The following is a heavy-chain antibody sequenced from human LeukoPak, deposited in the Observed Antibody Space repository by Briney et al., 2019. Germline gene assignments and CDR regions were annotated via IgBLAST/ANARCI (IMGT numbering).Heavy chain of an antibody. Sequence: GGSLRLSCVASGFTFSSYAMSWVRQAPGKGLEWVSAISGSGGSTYYGDSVKGRFTISRDNSKNTLYLQMNSLRAEDTAVYYCAKSESGSYSGDFDYWGQGTLVTVSS. CDR1: GFTFSSYA. D-gene: IGHD3-10*01. V-gene: IGHV3-23*01. CDR2: ISGSGGST. J-gene: IGHJ4*02. CDR3: AKSESGSYSGDFDY.